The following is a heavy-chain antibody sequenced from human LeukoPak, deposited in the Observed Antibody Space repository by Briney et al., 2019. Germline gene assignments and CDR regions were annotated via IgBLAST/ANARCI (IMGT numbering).Heavy chain of an antibody. D-gene: IGHD6-19*01. Sequence: GASVKVSCKASGYTFTSYDINWVRQATGQGLEWMGWMNPNSGNTGYAQKFQGRVTMTRNTSISTAYMELSSLRSEDTAVYYCARSPPFSYSSGWYSYYYYCYGMDVWGQGTTVTASS. CDR1: GYTFTSYD. J-gene: IGHJ6*02. CDR3: ARSPPFSYSSGWYSYYYYCYGMDV. V-gene: IGHV1-8*01. CDR2: MNPNSGNT.